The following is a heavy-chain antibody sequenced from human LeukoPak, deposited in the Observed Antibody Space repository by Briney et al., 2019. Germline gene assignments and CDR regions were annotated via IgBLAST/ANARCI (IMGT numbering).Heavy chain of an antibody. J-gene: IGHJ4*02. D-gene: IGHD1-26*01. CDR1: GFTFDDYA. Sequence: GGSLRLSCAASGFTFDDYAMHWVRQAPGKGLEWVSGISWNSGSIGYADSVKGRFTISRDNAKNSLYLQMNSLRAEDTAVYYCAKGVYSGDYWGQGTLVTVSS. CDR3: AKGVYSGDY. CDR2: ISWNSGSI. V-gene: IGHV3-9*01.